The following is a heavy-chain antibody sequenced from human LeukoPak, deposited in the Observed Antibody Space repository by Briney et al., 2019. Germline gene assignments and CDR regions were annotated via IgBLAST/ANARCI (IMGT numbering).Heavy chain of an antibody. D-gene: IGHD1-7*01. Sequence: GGSLRLSCAASGFTFSTYDMHWVRQVTGKGLEWVSAIGAGEDTYYLGSVKGRFTISRENAKNVLYLQMSSLRVEDTAVYYCVREIRETVITRHYYYGIDVWGQGTTVTVSS. V-gene: IGHV3-13*04. CDR3: VREIRETVITRHYYYGIDV. CDR1: GFTFSTYD. CDR2: IGAGEDT. J-gene: IGHJ6*02.